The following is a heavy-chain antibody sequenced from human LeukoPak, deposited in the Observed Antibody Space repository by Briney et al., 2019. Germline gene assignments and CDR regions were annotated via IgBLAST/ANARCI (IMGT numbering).Heavy chain of an antibody. D-gene: IGHD3-22*01. CDR1: GFTVSSNY. Sequence: GGSLRLSCAASGFTVSSNYMSWVRQAPGKGLEWVSVIYSGGSTYYADSVKGRFTISRDNSKNTLYIQMNSLRAEDTAVYYCARHRAYSDTSGHLDYWGQGALVTVSS. V-gene: IGHV3-66*04. J-gene: IGHJ4*02. CDR2: IYSGGST. CDR3: ARHRAYSDTSGHLDY.